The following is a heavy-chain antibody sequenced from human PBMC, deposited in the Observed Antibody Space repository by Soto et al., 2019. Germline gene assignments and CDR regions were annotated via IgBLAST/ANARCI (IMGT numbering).Heavy chain of an antibody. CDR2: INSGNGNT. CDR3: ARHAPSGTYYNGSPLYGLDV. Sequence: QVQLVQSGAEVKKPGASVKVSCKAAGYTVTNYAMHWVRQAPGQRLEWMGWINSGNGNTKYSQIFQGRVTITRDTSASTAYMDLSSLRSEDTAVYYCARHAPSGTYYNGSPLYGLDVWGQGTTVTVSS. J-gene: IGHJ6*02. V-gene: IGHV1-3*01. CDR1: GYTVTNYA. D-gene: IGHD3-10*01.